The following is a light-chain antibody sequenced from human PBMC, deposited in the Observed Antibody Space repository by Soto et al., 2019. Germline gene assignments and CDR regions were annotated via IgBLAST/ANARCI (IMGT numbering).Light chain of an antibody. V-gene: IGKV1-39*01. CDR3: QQSYSTSIT. CDR1: QSISSY. CDR2: AAS. Sequence: ASVGDRVTITCRASQSISSYLNWYQQKPGKAPKLLIYAASSLQSGVPSRFSGSGSGTDFTLTISSLQPEDFATYYCQQSYSTSITFGQGTRLEIK. J-gene: IGKJ5*01.